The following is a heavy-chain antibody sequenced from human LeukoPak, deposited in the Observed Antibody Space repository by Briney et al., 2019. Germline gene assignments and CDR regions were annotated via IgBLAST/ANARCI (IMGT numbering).Heavy chain of an antibody. V-gene: IGHV4-39*01. CDR2: IYYSGST. D-gene: IGHD3-3*01. CDR3: ARVSDFWSQYYYYYYMDV. CDR1: GGSISSSSYY. J-gene: IGHJ6*03. Sequence: PSENLSLTCTVSGGSISSSSYYWGWIRQPPGKGLEWIGSIYYSGSTYYNPSLKSRVTISVDTSKNQFSLKLSSVTAADTAVYYCARVSDFWSQYYYYYYMDVWGKGTTVTVSS.